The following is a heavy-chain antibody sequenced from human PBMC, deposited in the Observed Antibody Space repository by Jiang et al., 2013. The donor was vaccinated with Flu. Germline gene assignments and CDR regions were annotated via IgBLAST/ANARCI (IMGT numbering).Heavy chain of an antibody. J-gene: IGHJ5*02. CDR2: IWYDGSNK. CDR1: GFTFSSYG. D-gene: IGHD3-10*01. V-gene: IGHV3-33*01. CDR3: ARGFHRLGGHRPPGLGVIATNWFRPR. Sequence: VQLVESGGGVVQPGRSLRLSCAASGFTFSSYGMHWVRQAPGKGLEWVAVIWYDGSNKYYADSVKGRFTISRDNSKNTLYLQMNSLRAEDTAVYYCARGFHRLGGHRPPGLGVIATNWFRPRGARDPGPPSP.